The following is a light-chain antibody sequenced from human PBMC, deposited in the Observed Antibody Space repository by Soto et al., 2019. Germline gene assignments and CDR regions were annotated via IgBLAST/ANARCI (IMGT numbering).Light chain of an antibody. CDR1: QSVSSN. Sequence: EIVMTQSPATLSVSPGERATLSCRASQSVSSNLAWDQQKPGQAPRLLIYGASTRATGIPARFSGSGSGTEFTLTISSLQSEDFAVYYCQQYNNWPPLTFGGGTKVEI. J-gene: IGKJ4*01. V-gene: IGKV3-15*01. CDR2: GAS. CDR3: QQYNNWPPLT.